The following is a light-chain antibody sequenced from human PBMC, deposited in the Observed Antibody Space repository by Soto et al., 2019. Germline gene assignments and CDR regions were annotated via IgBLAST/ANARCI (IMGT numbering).Light chain of an antibody. CDR2: RNN. Sequence: QSVLTQPPSASGAPGQRVTISCSGSSSNIGSNYVYWDQQLPGTAPKLLIYRNNQRPSGVPDRFSGSKSGTSASLAISGLRSEDEAEYYCAAWDDNLSAYVVFGGGTKLTVL. CDR3: AAWDDNLSAYVV. J-gene: IGLJ2*01. V-gene: IGLV1-47*01. CDR1: SSNIGSNY.